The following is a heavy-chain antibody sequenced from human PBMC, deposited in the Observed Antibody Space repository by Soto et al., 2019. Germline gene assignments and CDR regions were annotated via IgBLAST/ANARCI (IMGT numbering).Heavy chain of an antibody. V-gene: IGHV3-23*01. J-gene: IGHJ4*02. CDR3: AKADVDTAMVRAIFDY. CDR2: ISGSGGST. Sequence: GSLRLSCAASGFTFSSYAMSWVRQAPGKGLEWVSAISGSGGSTYYADSVKGRFTISRDNSKNTLYLQMNSLRAEDTAVYYCAKADVDTAMVRAIFDYWGQGTLVTVSS. CDR1: GFTFSSYA. D-gene: IGHD5-18*01.